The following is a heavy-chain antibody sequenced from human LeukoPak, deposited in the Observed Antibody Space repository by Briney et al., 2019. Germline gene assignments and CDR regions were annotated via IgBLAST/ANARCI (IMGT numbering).Heavy chain of an antibody. CDR3: AKDPERWLQLRLGFSD. D-gene: IGHD5-24*01. J-gene: IGHJ4*02. CDR2: ISGSGGNT. CDR1: GFTFTSYG. Sequence: GGSLRLSCAASGFTFTSYGMSWVRQAPGKGLEWVSGISGSGGNTYYAASVKGRFTISRDNSKNTLYLQMNSLRAEDTAVYYCAKDPERWLQLRLGFSDWGQGTLVTVSS. V-gene: IGHV3-23*01.